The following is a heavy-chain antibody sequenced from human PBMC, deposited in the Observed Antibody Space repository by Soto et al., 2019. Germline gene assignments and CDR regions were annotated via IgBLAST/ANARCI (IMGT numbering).Heavy chain of an antibody. Sequence: GGSLRLSSAASGFTFSSYAMHWVRQAPGKGLEWVAVISYDGSNKYYADSVKGRFTISRDNSKNTLYLQMNSLRAEDTAVYYCARESARALDFWGQGTLVTVSS. V-gene: IGHV3-30-3*01. J-gene: IGHJ4*02. CDR3: ARESARALDF. CDR2: ISYDGSNK. CDR1: GFTFSSYA.